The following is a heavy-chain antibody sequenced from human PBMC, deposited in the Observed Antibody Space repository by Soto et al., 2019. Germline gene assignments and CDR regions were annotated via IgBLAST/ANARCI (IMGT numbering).Heavy chain of an antibody. Sequence: GGSLRLSYEASGFTFSSYWMHWVRQAPGKGLVWVSRINSDGSSTSYADSVKGRFTISRDNAKNTLYLQMNSLRAEDTAVYYCARTYSSGWYDWFDPWVQGTLVTVSS. V-gene: IGHV3-74*01. CDR3: ARTYSSGWYDWFDP. CDR1: GFTFSSYW. J-gene: IGHJ5*02. CDR2: INSDGSST. D-gene: IGHD6-19*01.